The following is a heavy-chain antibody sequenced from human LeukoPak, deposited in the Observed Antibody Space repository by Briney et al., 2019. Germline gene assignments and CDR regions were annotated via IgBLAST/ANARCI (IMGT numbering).Heavy chain of an antibody. CDR2: IYTSGST. V-gene: IGHV4-61*02. CDR3: ARDFFSCSGGSCYPMLGWFDP. J-gene: IGHJ5*02. CDR1: GGSISSGSYY. D-gene: IGHD2-15*01. Sequence: SETLSLTCTVSGGSISSGSYYWSWIRQPAGKGLEWIGRIYTSGSTNYNPSLKSRVTISVDTSKSQFSLKLSSVTAADTAVYYCARDFFSCSGGSCYPMLGWFDPWGQGTLVTVSS.